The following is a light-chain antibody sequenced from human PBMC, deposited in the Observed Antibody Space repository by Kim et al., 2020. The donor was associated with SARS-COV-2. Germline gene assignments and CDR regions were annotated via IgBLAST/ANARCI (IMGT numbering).Light chain of an antibody. Sequence: EIVLTQSPGTLSLSPGGRATLSCRASQSVTSNYLAWYQQKPGQAPRLLIYDASNRATGIPDRFSGSGSGTDFTLTISRLEPEDFAVYYCQQYGSYPRTFGQGTKVDIK. CDR2: DAS. V-gene: IGKV3-20*01. CDR3: QQYGSYPRT. J-gene: IGKJ1*01. CDR1: QSVTSNY.